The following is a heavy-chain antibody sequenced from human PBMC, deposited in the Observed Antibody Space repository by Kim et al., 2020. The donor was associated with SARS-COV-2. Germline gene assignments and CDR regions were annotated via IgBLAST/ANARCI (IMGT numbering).Heavy chain of an antibody. J-gene: IGHJ5*02. D-gene: IGHD4-17*01. Sequence: GGSLRLSCAASGFTFSSYAMSWVRQAPGKGLEWVSAISGSGGSTYYADSVKGRFTISRDNSKNTLYLQMNSLRAEDTAVYYFQARGDYRNWFDPWGQGTLVTVSS. CDR3: QARGDYRNWFDP. V-gene: IGHV3-23*01. CDR2: ISGSGGST. CDR1: GFTFSSYA.